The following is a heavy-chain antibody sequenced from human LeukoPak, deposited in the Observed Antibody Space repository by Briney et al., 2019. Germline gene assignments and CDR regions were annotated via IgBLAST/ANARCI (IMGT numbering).Heavy chain of an antibody. CDR1: GYTFTSYG. CDR2: ISAYNGNT. J-gene: IGHJ4*02. V-gene: IGHV1-18*01. Sequence: ASVKVSCKASGYTFTSYGISWVRQAPGQGLEWMGWISAYNGNTNYAQKLQGRVTMTTDTSTSTAFMELRSLRSDDTAVYYSAREGSTYYYGSGSYYRLYYWGQGTLVTVSS. CDR3: AREGSTYYYGSGSYYRLYY. D-gene: IGHD3-10*01.